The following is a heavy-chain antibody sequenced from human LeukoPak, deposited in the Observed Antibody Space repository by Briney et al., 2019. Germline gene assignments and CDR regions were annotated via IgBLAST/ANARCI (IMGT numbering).Heavy chain of an antibody. CDR2: IYTSGST. J-gene: IGHJ6*03. CDR1: GGSISSGSYY. Sequence: SETLSLTCTVSGGSISSGSYYWSWIRQPAGKGLEWIGRIYTSGSTNYNPSLKSRVTISVDTSKNQFSLKLSSVTAADTAVYYCARDIYGIAVAAADYYYYYMDVWGKGTTVTISS. CDR3: ARDIYGIAVAAADYYYYYMDV. V-gene: IGHV4-61*02. D-gene: IGHD6-19*01.